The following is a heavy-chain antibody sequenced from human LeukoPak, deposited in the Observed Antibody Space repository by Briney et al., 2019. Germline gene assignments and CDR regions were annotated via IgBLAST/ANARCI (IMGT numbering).Heavy chain of an antibody. J-gene: IGHJ4*02. Sequence: GGSLRLSCAASGFAFNKYWMHWVRQTPGKGLVWVSRINGDGSTTSYADSVKGGFTISRDNAKNTLYLQMSSLRAEDAAVYYCATGNYYDSRGYYTFGHWGQGTLVTVSS. CDR3: ATGNYYDSRGYYTFGH. CDR2: INGDGSTT. CDR1: GFAFNKYW. V-gene: IGHV3-74*01. D-gene: IGHD3-22*01.